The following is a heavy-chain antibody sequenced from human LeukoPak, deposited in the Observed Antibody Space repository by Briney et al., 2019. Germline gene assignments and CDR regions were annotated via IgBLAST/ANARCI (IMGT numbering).Heavy chain of an antibody. V-gene: IGHV3-48*01. CDR1: GFTFSNYG. Sequence: GGSLRLSCEASGFTFSNYGMNWVRRAPGKGLEWVSYIRPTGGTTHYTDAVEGRFTISRDNVKNSLSLQMTSLRVDDSAIYYCVRGQTSLDNWFDPWGQGTLVIVSS. CDR2: IRPTGGTT. J-gene: IGHJ5*02. CDR3: VRGQTSLDNWFDP.